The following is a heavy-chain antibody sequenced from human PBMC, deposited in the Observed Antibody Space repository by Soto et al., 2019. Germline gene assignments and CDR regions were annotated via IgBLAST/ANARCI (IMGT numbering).Heavy chain of an antibody. J-gene: IGHJ6*03. CDR2: IYYSGST. V-gene: IGHV4-59*08. CDR1: GGSISSYY. CDR3: ALLVASAGTRYYYYYMDV. Sequence: QVQLQESGPGLVKPSETLSLTCTVSGGSISSYYWSWIRQPPGKGLEWIGYIYYSGSTNYNPSLKSRVTISVGTSKNQFSLKLSSVTAADAAVYYCALLVASAGTRYYYYYMDVWGKGTTVTVSS. D-gene: IGHD6-13*01.